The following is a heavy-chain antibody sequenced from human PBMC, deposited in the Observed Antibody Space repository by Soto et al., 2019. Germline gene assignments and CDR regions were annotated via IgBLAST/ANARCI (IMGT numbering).Heavy chain of an antibody. CDR2: IYYSGST. CDR3: AHIPNYYYGMDV. J-gene: IGHJ6*02. V-gene: IGHV4-59*01. Sequence: SETLSLTCTVSGGSISSYYWSWIRQPPGKGLEWIGYIYYSGSTNYSPSLKSRLTITKDTSKNQVVLTMTNMDPVDTATYYCAHIPNYYYGMDVWGQGTTVNVSS. CDR1: GGSISSYY.